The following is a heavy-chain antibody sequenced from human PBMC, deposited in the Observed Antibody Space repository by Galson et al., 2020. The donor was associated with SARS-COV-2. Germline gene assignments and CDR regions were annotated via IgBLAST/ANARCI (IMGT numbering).Heavy chain of an antibody. J-gene: IGHJ4*02. CDR3: AKLAEGRRSSEDY. V-gene: IGHV4-59*08. CDR2: IYYGGSA. Sequence: ETSETLSLTCTASDGDITGHYWSWIRQTPGKGLEWIGYIYYGGSATYNPSLKSRVAISLDTPKNQFSLKLTSVTAADTAVYYCAKLAEGRRSSEDYWGQGTLVTVSS. D-gene: IGHD1-26*01. CDR1: DGDITGHY.